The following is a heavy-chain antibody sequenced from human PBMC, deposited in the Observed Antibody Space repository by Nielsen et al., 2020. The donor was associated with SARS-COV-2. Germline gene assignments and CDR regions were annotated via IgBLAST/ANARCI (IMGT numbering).Heavy chain of an antibody. Sequence: ASVKVSCKASGYTFTSYDINWVRQATGQGLEWMGWMNPNSGNTGYAQKFQGRVTMTRNTSISTAYMELSSLRSEDTAVYYCARDLGEITFGGVIVSWGQGTLVTVSS. CDR2: MNPNSGNT. CDR3: ARDLGEITFGGVIVS. D-gene: IGHD3-16*02. J-gene: IGHJ4*02. CDR1: GYTFTSYD. V-gene: IGHV1-8*01.